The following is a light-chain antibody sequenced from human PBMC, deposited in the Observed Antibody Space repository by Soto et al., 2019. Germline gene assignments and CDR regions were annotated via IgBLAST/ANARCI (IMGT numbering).Light chain of an antibody. Sequence: QSALTQPASVSGSPGQSITISCTGTSNDVGKYNLVSWYQQHPDKSPRLLIYEDSQRPSGLSDRFSGSKSGNTASLTISGLQAEDEADYYCSSYSGSSTLVFGGVTKLTVL. J-gene: IGLJ3*02. CDR2: EDS. CDR1: SNDVGKYNL. CDR3: SSYSGSSTLV. V-gene: IGLV2-23*01.